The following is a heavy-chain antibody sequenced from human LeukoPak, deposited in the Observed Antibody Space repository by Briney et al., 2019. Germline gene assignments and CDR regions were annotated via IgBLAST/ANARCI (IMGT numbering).Heavy chain of an antibody. V-gene: IGHV4-59*01. Sequence: SETLSLTCTVSGGSISSYYWSWIRQPPGKGLEWIGYIYYSGSTNYNPSLKSRVTISVDTSKNQFSLKLSSVTAADTAVYYCARSGSYYYYGMDVWGQGTTVTVSS. CDR1: GGSISSYY. CDR2: IYYSGST. D-gene: IGHD1-26*01. J-gene: IGHJ6*02. CDR3: ARSGSYYYYGMDV.